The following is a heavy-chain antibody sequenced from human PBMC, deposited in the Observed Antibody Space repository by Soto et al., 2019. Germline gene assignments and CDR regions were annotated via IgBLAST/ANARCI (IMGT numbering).Heavy chain of an antibody. Sequence: TLSLTCSISEGSISTYYWTWIRQSPGKGLEWIGYIYYTGNTKYNPSLQSRVTMSVDSAKNQFSLNLRSVTAADTGVYYCARDHRGRGLLFGGIVGGGYLLYFSGRGSTVTVSS. J-gene: IGHJ6*02. V-gene: IGHV4-59*01. CDR1: EGSISTYY. CDR2: IYYTGNT. CDR3: ARDHRGRGLLFGGIVGGGYLLYF. D-gene: IGHD3-10*02.